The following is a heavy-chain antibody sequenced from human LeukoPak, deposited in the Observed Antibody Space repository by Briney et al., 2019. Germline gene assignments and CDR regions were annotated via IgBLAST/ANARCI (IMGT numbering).Heavy chain of an antibody. CDR1: GGSISSGSYY. D-gene: IGHD4-17*01. Sequence: SQTLSLTCTASGGSISSGSYYWSWIRQPAGKGLEWIGRIYTSGSTNYNPSLKSRVTISVDTSKNQFSLKLSSVTAADTAVYYCARYGPPRLRGVRGAFDIWGQGTMVTVSS. V-gene: IGHV4-61*02. J-gene: IGHJ3*02. CDR2: IYTSGST. CDR3: ARYGPPRLRGVRGAFDI.